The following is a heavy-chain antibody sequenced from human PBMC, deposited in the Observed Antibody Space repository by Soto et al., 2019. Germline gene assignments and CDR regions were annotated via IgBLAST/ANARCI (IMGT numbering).Heavy chain of an antibody. V-gene: IGHV1-46*01. J-gene: IGHJ5*02. CDR1: GYTFTSYY. D-gene: IGHD6-6*01. Sequence: GASVKVSCKASGYTFTSYYMHWVRQAPGQGLERMGIINPSGGSTSYAQKFQGRVTMTRDTSTSTVYMELSSLRSEDTAVYYCATNSEYSSSHAGNWFDPWGQGTLVTVSS. CDR3: ATNSEYSSSHAGNWFDP. CDR2: INPSGGST.